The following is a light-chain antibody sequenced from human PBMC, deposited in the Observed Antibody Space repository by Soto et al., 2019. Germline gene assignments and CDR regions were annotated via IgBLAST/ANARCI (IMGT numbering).Light chain of an antibody. CDR1: SSDVGGYNY. CDR3: ASYESDVTYV. Sequence: QAVLTQPASVSGSPGQSITISCTGTSSDVGGYNYVSWYQLHPGKAPKLMIHEVSERASGVSNRFSGSKSGNTASLTISGLQAEDEADYYCASYESDVTYVFGIAIKVTV. V-gene: IGLV2-14*01. J-gene: IGLJ1*01. CDR2: EVS.